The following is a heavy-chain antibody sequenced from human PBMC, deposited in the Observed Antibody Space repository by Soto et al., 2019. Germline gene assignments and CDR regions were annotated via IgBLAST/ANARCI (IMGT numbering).Heavy chain of an antibody. Sequence: EVQLLESGGGLVQPGGSLRLSCAASGFTFSSYAMSWVRQAPGKGLEWVSAISWNSGSIGYADSVKGRFTISRDNAKNSLYLQMNSLRAEDTALYYCAKIGAYYDSSGALDYWGQGTLVTVSS. CDR2: ISWNSGSI. D-gene: IGHD3-22*01. CDR3: AKIGAYYDSSGALDY. J-gene: IGHJ4*02. CDR1: GFTFSSYA. V-gene: IGHV3-9*01.